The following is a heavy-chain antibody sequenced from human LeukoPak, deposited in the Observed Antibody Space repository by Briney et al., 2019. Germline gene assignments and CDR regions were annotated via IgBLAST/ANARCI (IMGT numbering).Heavy chain of an antibody. D-gene: IGHD6-6*01. Sequence: GASVKVSCKASGGTFSSYAISWVRQAPGQGLEWMGGIIPIFGTANYAQKFQGRVTITTDESTSTAYMELSSLRSEDTAVYYCARVVWGIAARNNWFVPWGQGTLVTVSS. CDR1: GGTFSSYA. V-gene: IGHV1-69*05. CDR2: IIPIFGTA. J-gene: IGHJ5*02. CDR3: ARVVWGIAARNNWFVP.